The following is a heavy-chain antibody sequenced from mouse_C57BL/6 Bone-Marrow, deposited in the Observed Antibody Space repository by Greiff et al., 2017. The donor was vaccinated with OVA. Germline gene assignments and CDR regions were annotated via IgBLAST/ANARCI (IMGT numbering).Heavy chain of an antibody. CDR3: AREDLITTVVAPPDY. V-gene: IGHV1-55*01. Sequence: QVQLKQPGAELVKPGASVKMSCKASGYTFTSYWITWVKQRPGQGLEWIGDIYPGSGSTNYNEKFKSKATLTVDTSSSTAYMQLSSLTSEDSAVYYCAREDLITTVVAPPDYWGQGTSVTVSS. CDR2: IYPGSGST. CDR1: GYTFTSYW. J-gene: IGHJ4*01. D-gene: IGHD1-1*01.